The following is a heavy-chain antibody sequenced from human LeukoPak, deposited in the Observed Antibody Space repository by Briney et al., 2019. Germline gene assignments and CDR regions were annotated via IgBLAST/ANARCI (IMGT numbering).Heavy chain of an antibody. V-gene: IGHV3-23*01. Sequence: GGSLRLSCAASGFTFSSYGMSWVRQAPGKGLEWVSAISGSGGSTYYADSVKGRFTISRDNSKNTLYLQMNSLRAEDTAVYYCAKQEDIWFGELLPADYWGQGTLVTVSS. D-gene: IGHD3-10*01. CDR3: AKQEDIWFGELLPADY. CDR2: ISGSGGST. CDR1: GFTFSSYG. J-gene: IGHJ4*02.